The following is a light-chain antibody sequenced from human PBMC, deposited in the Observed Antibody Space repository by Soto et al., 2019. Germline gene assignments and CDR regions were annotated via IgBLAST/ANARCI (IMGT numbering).Light chain of an antibody. CDR3: QQRSNWPSIS. V-gene: IGKV3-11*01. CDR1: QSVSSY. J-gene: IGKJ5*01. Sequence: EIVLTQSPATLSLSPGERATLSCRSSQSVSSYLAWYQHKPGQAPRLLIYDASSRATDIPARFSGSGSGTDFTLTISSLEPEDIAIYYCQQRSNWPSISFGQGTRLEI. CDR2: DAS.